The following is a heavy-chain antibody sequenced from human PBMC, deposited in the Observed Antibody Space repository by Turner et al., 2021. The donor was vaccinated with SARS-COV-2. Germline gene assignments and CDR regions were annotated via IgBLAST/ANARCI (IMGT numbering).Heavy chain of an antibody. CDR2: ISYDGSDK. V-gene: IGHV3-30*18. CDR1: GFTFSSYG. Sequence: QVQLVHSGGGVVQPVESLRLSFAASGFTFSSYGMHWVSQAAGKGLGWVVVISYDGSDKYYADSVKGRFTISRDNSKNTLYLQMNSLRAEDTAVYYCAKESGSYYYYYYGMDVWGQGTTVTVSS. D-gene: IGHD1-26*01. CDR3: AKESGSYYYYYYGMDV. J-gene: IGHJ6*02.